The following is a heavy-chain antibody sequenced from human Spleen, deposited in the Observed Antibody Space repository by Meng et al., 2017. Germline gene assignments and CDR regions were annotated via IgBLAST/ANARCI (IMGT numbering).Heavy chain of an antibody. CDR2: VYYSGIT. CDR1: GGSISSGRYY. J-gene: IGHJ5*02. V-gene: IGHV4-39*07. CDR3: ARDLWELRYKAPFDP. D-gene: IGHD3-16*01. Sequence: GSLRLSCAVSGGSISSGRYYGNWIRQAPGKGLEWIGSVYYSGITYYNPSLESRVTISVDTSKNQFSLKLSSVTAADTAVYYCARDLWELRYKAPFDPWGQGILVTVSS.